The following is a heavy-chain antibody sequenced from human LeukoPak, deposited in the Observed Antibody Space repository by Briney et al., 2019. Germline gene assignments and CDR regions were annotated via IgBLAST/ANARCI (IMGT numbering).Heavy chain of an antibody. CDR3: AREYGPRGASAFDI. CDR2: IRNGGSTI. D-gene: IGHD4-17*01. CDR1: GFTFSSYE. J-gene: IGHJ3*02. V-gene: IGHV3-48*03. Sequence: GGSLRLSCAASGFTFSSYEMNWVRQAPGKGLEWVSNIRNGGSTIYYADSVKGRFTISRDNAKNSLYLQMNSLRAEDTAVYYCAREYGPRGASAFDIWGQGTMVTVSS.